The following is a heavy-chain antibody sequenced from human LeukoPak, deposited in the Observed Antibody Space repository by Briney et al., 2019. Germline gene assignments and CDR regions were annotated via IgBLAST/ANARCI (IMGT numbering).Heavy chain of an antibody. D-gene: IGHD3-9*01. J-gene: IGHJ5*02. CDR2: ISYDGSNK. CDR3: ARETFGRYFDWSLTSFFDP. Sequence: GGSLRLSCAASGFTFSSYAMHWVRQAPGKGLEWVAVISYDGSNKYYADSVKGRFTISRDNSKNTLYLQMNSLRAEDTAVYYCARETFGRYFDWSLTSFFDPWGQGTLVTASS. CDR1: GFTFSSYA. V-gene: IGHV3-30*04.